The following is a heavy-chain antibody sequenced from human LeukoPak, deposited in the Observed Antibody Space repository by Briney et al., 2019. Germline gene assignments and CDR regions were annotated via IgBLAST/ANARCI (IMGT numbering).Heavy chain of an antibody. J-gene: IGHJ4*02. CDR1: GFTFSSYA. V-gene: IGHV3-30-3*01. CDR2: ISYDGSNK. Sequence: GGSLRLSCAASGFTFSSYAMHWVRQAPGKGLEWVAVISYDGSNKYYADSVKGRFTISRDNSKNTLYLQMNSLRAEDTAVYYCARGRVVVITTIDYWGQGTLVTVSS. CDR3: ARGRVVVITTIDY. D-gene: IGHD3-22*01.